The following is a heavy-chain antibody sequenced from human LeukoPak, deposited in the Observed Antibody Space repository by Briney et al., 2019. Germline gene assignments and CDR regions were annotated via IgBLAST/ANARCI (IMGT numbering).Heavy chain of an antibody. V-gene: IGHV1-2*04. Sequence: ASVNVSCKASGYNFISYYIHWARQAPGQGLEWMGWLNPNNGGTNYAQRFEGWVTMTRDTSITTAYMELSRLTSDDTAVYYCARGLGNYGDDRIYYIDVWGIGTTVTVSS. D-gene: IGHD4-17*01. CDR1: GYNFISYY. CDR2: LNPNNGGT. CDR3: ARGLGNYGDDRIYYIDV. J-gene: IGHJ6*03.